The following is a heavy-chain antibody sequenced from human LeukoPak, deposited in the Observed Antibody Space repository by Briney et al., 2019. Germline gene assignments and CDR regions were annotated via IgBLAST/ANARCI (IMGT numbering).Heavy chain of an antibody. CDR2: INSDGSST. CDR3: ARDPRHYYGSGSNYTPPYFDY. D-gene: IGHD3-10*01. J-gene: IGHJ4*02. CDR1: EFTFSSYW. Sequence: GGSLRLSCEASEFTFSSYWMHWVRQTPGKGLVWVSRINSDGSSTTYADSVKGRFTISRDNAKNTLYLQMNSLRAEDTAVYYCARDPRHYYGSGSNYTPPYFDYWGQGTLVTVSS. V-gene: IGHV3-74*01.